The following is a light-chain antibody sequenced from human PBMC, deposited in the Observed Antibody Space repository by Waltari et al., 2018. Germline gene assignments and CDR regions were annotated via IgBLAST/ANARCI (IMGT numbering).Light chain of an antibody. CDR1: QGVSRY. Sequence: DIQLTQSPSSLSASVGDRVTLTCRASQGVSRYLAWYQQKPGQAPTLLIYDASTMHSEVPDRFSGSGSGTDFTLTISSLQPEDFAMYYCQQYKTYPWTFGQGTKVEIK. CDR2: DAS. V-gene: IGKV1-9*01. CDR3: QQYKTYPWT. J-gene: IGKJ1*01.